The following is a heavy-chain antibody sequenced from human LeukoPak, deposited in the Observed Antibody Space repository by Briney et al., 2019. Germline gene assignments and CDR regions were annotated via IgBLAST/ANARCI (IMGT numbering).Heavy chain of an antibody. CDR3: ARRGHGSSWYFFDY. D-gene: IGHD6-13*01. J-gene: IGHJ4*02. Sequence: KPGESLKISCTASGYSFTDYWIGWVRQMPGKGLEWMGIFYAGGSESRYSPSFQGQVAISVDKSISTAYLQWSSLKASDTAMYYCARRGHGSSWYFFDYWGQGTLVTVSS. V-gene: IGHV5-51*03. CDR2: FYAGGSES. CDR1: GYSFTDYW.